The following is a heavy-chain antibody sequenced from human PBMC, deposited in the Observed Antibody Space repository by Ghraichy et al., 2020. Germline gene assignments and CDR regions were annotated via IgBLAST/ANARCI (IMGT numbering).Heavy chain of an antibody. Sequence: GGSLRLSCAASGFTFSSYAMSWVRQAPGKGLEWVSAISGSGGSTYYADSVKGRFTISRDNSKNTLYLQMNSLRAEDTAVYYCAKDPYSSSAGWSDPWGQGTLVTVSS. V-gene: IGHV3-23*01. CDR1: GFTFSSYA. J-gene: IGHJ5*02. CDR2: ISGSGGST. CDR3: AKDPYSSSAGWSDP. D-gene: IGHD6-6*01.